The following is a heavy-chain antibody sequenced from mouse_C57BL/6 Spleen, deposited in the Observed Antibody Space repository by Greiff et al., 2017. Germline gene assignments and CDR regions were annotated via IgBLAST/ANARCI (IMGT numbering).Heavy chain of an antibody. CDR1: GYAFSSYW. CDR3: AGIYYDYEDYAMDY. V-gene: IGHV1-80*01. CDR2: IYPGDGDT. D-gene: IGHD2-4*01. Sequence: LQESGAELVKPGASVKISCKASGYAFSSYWMSWVKQRPGKGLEWIGQIYPGDGDTNYNGKFKGKATLTADKSSSTAYMQLSSLTSEDSAVYFCAGIYYDYEDYAMDYWGQGTSVTVSS. J-gene: IGHJ4*01.